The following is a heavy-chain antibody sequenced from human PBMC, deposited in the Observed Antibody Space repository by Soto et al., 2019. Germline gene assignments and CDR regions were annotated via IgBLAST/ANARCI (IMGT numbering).Heavy chain of an antibody. CDR1: GFTFSSYW. D-gene: IGHD6-13*01. V-gene: IGHV3-7*01. CDR3: ARDRYSSSWSHVYFSYYYYYGMDV. Sequence: PGGSLRLSCAASGFTFSSYWMSWVRQAPGKGLEWSGNIKQDGSEKYYVDSVKGRFTISRDNAKNSLYLQMNSLRAEDTAVYYCARDRYSSSWSHVYFSYYYYYGMDVWGQGTTVTVS. J-gene: IGHJ6*02. CDR2: IKQDGSEK.